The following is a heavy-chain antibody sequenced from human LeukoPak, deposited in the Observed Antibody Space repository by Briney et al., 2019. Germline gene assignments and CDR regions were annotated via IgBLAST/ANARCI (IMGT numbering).Heavy chain of an antibody. Sequence: PGGSLRLSCAASGFMFSNYGMQWVRQAPGKGLEWVAVISYDGSNKYYADSVKGRFTISRDNSKNTLYLQMNSLRAEDTAVYYCARDQGLTAPPPYGLDVWGQGTTVIVSS. J-gene: IGHJ6*02. CDR1: GFMFSNYG. CDR2: ISYDGSNK. V-gene: IGHV3-30*03. CDR3: ARDQGLTAPPPYGLDV. D-gene: IGHD5-18*01.